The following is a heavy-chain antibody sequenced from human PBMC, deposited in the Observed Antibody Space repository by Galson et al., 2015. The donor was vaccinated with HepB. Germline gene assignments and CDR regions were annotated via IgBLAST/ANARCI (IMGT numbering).Heavy chain of an antibody. V-gene: IGHV3-30-3*01. CDR3: AKADGWFGELEAGGDYSMGV. CDR2: TSYDGTNK. D-gene: IGHD3-10*01. J-gene: IGHJ6*02. CDR1: GFTFSSYP. Sequence: SLRLSCAASGFTFSSYPMYWVRQAPGKGLEWVAVTSYDGTNKYYANSVKGRFTISRDNSENTLYLNMKSLRVEDTAVYYCAKADGWFGELEAGGDYSMGVWGQGTTVTVSS.